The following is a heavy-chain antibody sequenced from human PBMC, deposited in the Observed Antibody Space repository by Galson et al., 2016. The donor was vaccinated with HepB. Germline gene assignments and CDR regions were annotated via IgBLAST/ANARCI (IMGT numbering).Heavy chain of an antibody. D-gene: IGHD2-15*01. CDR1: GLIFRNYA. CDR2: ISYDGSFQ. CDR3: AKTLSGGVLDHSDY. V-gene: IGHV3-30-3*02. Sequence: SLRLSCAGSGLIFRNYAIHWVRQAPGKGLEWMAVISYDGSFQYYADSVKGRFTATRDNSRNTVFLQTDSLRLEDTAVYYCAKTLSGGVLDHSDYWGQGTPVTVSP. J-gene: IGHJ4*02.